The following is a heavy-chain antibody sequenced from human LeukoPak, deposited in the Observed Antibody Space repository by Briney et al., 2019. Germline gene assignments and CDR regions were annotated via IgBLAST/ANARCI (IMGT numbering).Heavy chain of an antibody. CDR3: ARWSMIDDY. Sequence: PSQTLSLTCTVSGGSISSGGYYWSWIRQPPGKGLEWIGYIYHSGSTYYNPSLKSRVTISVDRSKNQFSLKLSSVTAADPAVYYCARWSMIDDYWGQGTLVTVSS. CDR2: IYHSGST. J-gene: IGHJ4*02. D-gene: IGHD3-22*01. V-gene: IGHV4-30-2*01. CDR1: GGSISSGGYY.